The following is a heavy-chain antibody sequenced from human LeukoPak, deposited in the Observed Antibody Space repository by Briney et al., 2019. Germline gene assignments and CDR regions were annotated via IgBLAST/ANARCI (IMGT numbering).Heavy chain of an antibody. J-gene: IGHJ4*02. CDR1: GGSISSYY. D-gene: IGHD4-17*01. CDR3: ARRTTTVKAFDY. Sequence: SETLSLTCTVSGGSISSYYWSWIRQPPGKGLEWIGYIYYSGSTNYNPSLKSRVTISVDTSKNQFSLKLSSVTAADTAVYYCARRTTTVKAFDYWGQGTLVTVSS. V-gene: IGHV4-59*12. CDR2: IYYSGST.